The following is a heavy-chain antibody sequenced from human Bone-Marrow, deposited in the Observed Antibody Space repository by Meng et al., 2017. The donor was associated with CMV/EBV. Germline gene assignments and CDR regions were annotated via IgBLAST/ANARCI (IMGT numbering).Heavy chain of an antibody. D-gene: IGHD3-10*01. V-gene: IGHV3-13*01. CDR2: IGTAGDT. Sequence: GESLKISCAASGFTFSSYDMHWVRQATGKGLEWVSAIGTAGDTYYPGSVKGRFTISRDNAKNSLYLQMNSLRAEDTAVYYCARDGAGEAPDYWGQGTLVTVSS. J-gene: IGHJ4*02. CDR3: ARDGAGEAPDY. CDR1: GFTFSSYD.